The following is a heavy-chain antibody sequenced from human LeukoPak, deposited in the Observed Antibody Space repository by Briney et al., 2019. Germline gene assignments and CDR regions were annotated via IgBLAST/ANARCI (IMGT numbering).Heavy chain of an antibody. Sequence: GGSLRLSCAASGFTFDDYAMHWVRQAPGKGLEWVSLISWDGGSTYYADSVKSRFTISRDNSKNSLYLQMNSLRTEDTALYYCAKDGRGGIAVAASYYYYMDVWGKGTTVTVSS. V-gene: IGHV3-43*01. CDR1: GFTFDDYA. J-gene: IGHJ6*03. CDR2: ISWDGGST. D-gene: IGHD6-19*01. CDR3: AKDGRGGIAVAASYYYYMDV.